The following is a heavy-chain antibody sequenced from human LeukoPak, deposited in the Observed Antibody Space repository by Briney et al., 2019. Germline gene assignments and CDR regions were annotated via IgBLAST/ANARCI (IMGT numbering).Heavy chain of an antibody. J-gene: IGHJ4*02. V-gene: IGHV3-30-3*01. CDR2: ISYDGSNR. CDR1: GFTFSSYA. Sequence: GGSLRLSCAASGFTFSSYAMHWVRQAPGKGLEWVAVISYDGSNRYYADSVKGRFTISRDNSKNTLYLQMNSLRAEDTAVYYCARERRSLTMIVVVITTGPYYFDYWGQGTLVTVSS. D-gene: IGHD3-22*01. CDR3: ARERRSLTMIVVVITTGPYYFDY.